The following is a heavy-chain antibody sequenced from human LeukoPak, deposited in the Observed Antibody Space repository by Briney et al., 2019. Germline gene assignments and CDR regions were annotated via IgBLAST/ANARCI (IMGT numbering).Heavy chain of an antibody. CDR1: GFTFSGCG. Sequence: GGSLRLSCAASGFTFSGCGIHWVRQAPGKGLEWVAFIRYDGSNEYFADSVKGRFTISRDNSKNTLYLQMNSLRAEDTAVYYCAKRYYYDNSGLWDYWGQGTLVTVSS. CDR2: IRYDGSNE. CDR3: AKRYYYDNSGLWDY. D-gene: IGHD3-22*01. J-gene: IGHJ4*02. V-gene: IGHV3-30*02.